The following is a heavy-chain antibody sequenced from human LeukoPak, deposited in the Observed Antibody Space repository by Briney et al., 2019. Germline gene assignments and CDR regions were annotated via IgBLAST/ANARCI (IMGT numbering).Heavy chain of an antibody. Sequence: GRSLRLSCAASGFTFSSYGMHWVRQAPGKGLEWVAVIWYDGSNKYYADSVKGRLTISRDNSKNTLYLQMNSLRAEDTAVYYCASLTDALIDYWGQGTLVTVSS. CDR2: IWYDGSNK. V-gene: IGHV3-33*01. CDR3: ASLTDALIDY. D-gene: IGHD7-27*01. CDR1: GFTFSSYG. J-gene: IGHJ4*02.